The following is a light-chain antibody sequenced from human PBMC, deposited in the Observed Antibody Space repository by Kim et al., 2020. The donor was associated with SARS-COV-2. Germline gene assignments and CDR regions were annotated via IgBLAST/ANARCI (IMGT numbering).Light chain of an antibody. J-gene: IGKJ4*01. V-gene: IGKV1-39*01. CDR1: QSNSSY. CDR3: QQSYSTPLT. CDR2: AAS. Sequence: ASVGDRVTITCRASQSNSSYLNWYQQKPRKAPKLLIYAASSLQSGVPSRFSGSGSGTDFTLTISSLQPEDFATYYCQQSYSTPLTFGGGTKVDIK.